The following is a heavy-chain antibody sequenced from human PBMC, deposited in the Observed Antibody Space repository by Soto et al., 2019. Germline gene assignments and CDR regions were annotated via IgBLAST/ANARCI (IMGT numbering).Heavy chain of an antibody. J-gene: IGHJ4*02. CDR3: ASHKHGGYFDY. Sequence: QVQLQESGPGLVKPSQTLSLTCTVSGGSISSGGYYWSWIRQHPGKGLEWIGYMFYSGDTYYNPSLKSRITISVDTSKNQFSLRLNSVTAADTDVYYCASHKHGGYFDYWGQGTLVTVSS. D-gene: IGHD3-10*01. CDR2: MFYSGDT. CDR1: GGSISSGGYY. V-gene: IGHV4-31*03.